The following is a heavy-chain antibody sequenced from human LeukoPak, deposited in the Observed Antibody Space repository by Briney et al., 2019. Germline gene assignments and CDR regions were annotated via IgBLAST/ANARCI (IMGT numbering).Heavy chain of an antibody. V-gene: IGHV3-7*01. D-gene: IGHD1-26*01. J-gene: IGHJ4*02. CDR2: INDDEREK. Sequence: GGSLRLSCATSGFTFSRSWMSWVRQAPGKGLEWVANINDDEREKYYVDSVKGRFSISRDNVKNSLYLQLNSLRVEDTAVYYCARESGAGRLLDYWGQGTLVTVSS. CDR3: ARESGAGRLLDY. CDR1: GFTFSRSW.